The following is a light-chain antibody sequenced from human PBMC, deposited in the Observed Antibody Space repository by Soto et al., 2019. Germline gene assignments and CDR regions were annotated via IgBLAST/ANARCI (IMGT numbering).Light chain of an antibody. CDR1: QSVSSN. CDR2: GAS. J-gene: IGKJ1*01. Sequence: EIVMTQSPATLSVSPGERATLSCRASQSVSSNLAWYQQKPGQAPRLLIYGASTRATGIPARFSGSGSGTEFTLTISSLQSEDFAVYYCPQFNNWPRTFGQGTKVEFK. CDR3: PQFNNWPRT. V-gene: IGKV3-15*01.